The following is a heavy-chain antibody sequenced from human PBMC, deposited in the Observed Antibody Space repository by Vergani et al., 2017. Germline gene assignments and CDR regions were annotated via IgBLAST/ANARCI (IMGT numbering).Heavy chain of an antibody. Sequence: QVQLVESGGGVVQPGRSLRLSCAASGFTFSSYGMHWVRQAPGKGLEWVAVIWYDGSNKYYADSVKGRFTISRDNSKNTLYLQMNSLRAEDTAVYYCAGDGAYGSGSYRYYYYGMDVWGQGTTVTVSS. CDR1: GFTFSSYG. CDR2: IWYDGSNK. V-gene: IGHV3-33*01. D-gene: IGHD3-10*01. CDR3: AGDGAYGSGSYRYYYYGMDV. J-gene: IGHJ6*02.